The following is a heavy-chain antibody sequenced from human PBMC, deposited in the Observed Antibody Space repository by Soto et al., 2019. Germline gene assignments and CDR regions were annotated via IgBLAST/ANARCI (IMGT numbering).Heavy chain of an antibody. Sequence: QVQLVQSGAEVKKPGASVKVSCKASGYTFTSYGISWVRQAPGQGLEWMGWISAYNGNTNYAQKLQGRVTMTTDTXTXTXXMELRSLRSDDTAVYYCARVSNIVATEYYYYGMDVWGQGTTVTVSS. D-gene: IGHD5-12*01. CDR1: GYTFTSYG. CDR3: ARVSNIVATEYYYYGMDV. V-gene: IGHV1-18*01. CDR2: ISAYNGNT. J-gene: IGHJ6*02.